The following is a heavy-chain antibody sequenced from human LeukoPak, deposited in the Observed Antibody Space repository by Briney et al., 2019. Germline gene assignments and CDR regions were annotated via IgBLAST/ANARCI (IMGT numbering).Heavy chain of an antibody. Sequence: GASVNVSCKASGYTFTSYGISWVRQAPGQGLEWMGWISAYNGNTNYAQKLQGRVTMTTDTSTSTAYMELRSLRSDDTAVYYCARAVSSNSGWYGVRGYYFDYWGQGTLVTVSS. CDR3: ARAVSSNSGWYGVRGYYFDY. V-gene: IGHV1-18*01. CDR2: ISAYNGNT. CDR1: GYTFTSYG. J-gene: IGHJ4*02. D-gene: IGHD6-19*01.